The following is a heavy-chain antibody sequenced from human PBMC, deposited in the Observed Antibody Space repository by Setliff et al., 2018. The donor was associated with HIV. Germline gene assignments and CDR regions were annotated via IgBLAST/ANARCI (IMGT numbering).Heavy chain of an antibody. Sequence: LRLSCAASGFTFGDYAIHWVRQAPGKGLEWISGISGSGVNSYYADSVKGRFTISRDNSKNTLNLQMNSLRAEDTAVYYCASGYSSSSPRRDYWGQGTLVTVSS. D-gene: IGHD6-6*01. CDR1: GFTFGDYA. J-gene: IGHJ4*02. CDR2: ISGSGVNS. V-gene: IGHV3-23*01. CDR3: ASGYSSSSPRRDY.